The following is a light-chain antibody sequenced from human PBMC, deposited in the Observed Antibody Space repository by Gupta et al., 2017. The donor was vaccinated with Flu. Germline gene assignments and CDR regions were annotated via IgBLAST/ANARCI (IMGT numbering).Light chain of an antibody. J-gene: IGKJ2*03. V-gene: IGKV1-5*03. CDR2: KAS. Sequence: DIQMTTSPSTLSASVGDRVTITCRSSQSISSWLAWYQQKPGKAPKLLIYKASSLESGVPSRFSGSGSGTEFTLTISSLQPDDFATYYCQQYNSYSPRSFGQGTKLEIK. CDR1: QSISSW. CDR3: QQYNSYSPRS.